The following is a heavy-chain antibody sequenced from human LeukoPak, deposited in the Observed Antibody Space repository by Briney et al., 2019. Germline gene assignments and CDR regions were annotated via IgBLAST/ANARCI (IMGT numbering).Heavy chain of an antibody. J-gene: IGHJ5*02. D-gene: IGHD6-13*01. CDR3: ARATGGAAAADFDP. CDR2: IYYTGST. CDR1: GGSISSDGYY. Sequence: SETLSLTCTVSGGSISSDGYYWSWIRQHPGKGLERIGAIYYTGSTYYNPSLKSRATISVDTSKNHFSLKLTSVTAADTAVYYCARATGGAAAADFDPWGQGTLVTVSS. V-gene: IGHV4-31*03.